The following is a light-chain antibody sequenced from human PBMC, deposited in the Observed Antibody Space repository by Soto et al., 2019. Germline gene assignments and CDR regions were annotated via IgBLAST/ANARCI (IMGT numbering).Light chain of an antibody. CDR1: QNIYQW. CDR2: DVS. J-gene: IGKJ5*01. CDR3: QPSHRYWT. V-gene: IGKV1-5*01. Sequence: IEMTQCRSTVSASVGRRLTITCRASQNIYQWLAWYQQTLGKAPKLLIYDVSNLQSGVPSTFSGGASGTASTLAIRSMKPDAFAPSYCQPSHRYWTFGQGTRLEIK.